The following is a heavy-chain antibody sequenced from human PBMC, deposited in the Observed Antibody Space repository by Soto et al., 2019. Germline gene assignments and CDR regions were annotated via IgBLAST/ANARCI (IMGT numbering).Heavy chain of an antibody. CDR1: GFSLSTSGVG. CDR2: IYWDNNK. CDR3: AHSKNPPYNWNYECYFDY. Sequence: QITLKESGPTLVKPTQTLMLTCTFSGFSLSTSGVGVGWIRQPPGKALEWLALIYWDNNKRYSPSLKSRLTITKDTSKNQVVLTMTNMDPVDTDTYYCAHSKNPPYNWNYECYFDYWGQGTLVTVSS. J-gene: IGHJ4*02. V-gene: IGHV2-5*02. D-gene: IGHD1-7*01.